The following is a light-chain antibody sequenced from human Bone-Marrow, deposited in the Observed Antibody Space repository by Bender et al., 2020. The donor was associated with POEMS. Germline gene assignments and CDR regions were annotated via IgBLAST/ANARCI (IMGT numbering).Light chain of an antibody. CDR1: SSNIGAHA. CDR2: SSH. V-gene: IGLV1-44*01. CDR3: ADWDDSLNGWV. Sequence: QSVLTQPPSASGTPGQRVTISCSGGSSNIGAHAVNWYQHLPGTAPKLLIYSSHRRPSEVPDRFSGSRSGTSASLAISGLQSEDEADYYCADWDDSLNGWVFGGGTKLTVL. J-gene: IGLJ3*02.